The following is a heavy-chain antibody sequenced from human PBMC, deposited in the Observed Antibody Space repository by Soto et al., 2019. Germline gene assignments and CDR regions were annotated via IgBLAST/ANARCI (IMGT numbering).Heavy chain of an antibody. V-gene: IGHV4-39*01. CDR1: GGSISSGGYY. Sequence: PSQTLSLTCTVSGGSISSGGYYWSWIRQHPGKGLEWIGTIYYSGSTYYNPSLKSRVTMSVDTSKNQFSLKLSSVTAADTAVYYCARHVVPAAIDWFDPWGQGTLVTVSS. D-gene: IGHD2-2*01. J-gene: IGHJ5*02. CDR3: ARHVVPAAIDWFDP. CDR2: IYYSGST.